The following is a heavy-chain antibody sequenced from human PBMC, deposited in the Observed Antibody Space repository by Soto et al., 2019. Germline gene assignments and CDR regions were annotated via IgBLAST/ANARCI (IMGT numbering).Heavy chain of an antibody. D-gene: IGHD5-12*01. J-gene: IGHJ4*02. CDR3: AGSGYGDRDFDY. CDR2: IYYSGST. V-gene: IGHV4-30-4*01. Sequence: PSETLSLTCTVSGGSISSGDYYWSWIRQPPGKGLERIGYIYYSGSTYYNPSLKSRVTISVDTSKNQFSLKLSSVTAADTAVYYCAGSGYGDRDFDYWGQGTLVTVSS. CDR1: GGSISSGDYY.